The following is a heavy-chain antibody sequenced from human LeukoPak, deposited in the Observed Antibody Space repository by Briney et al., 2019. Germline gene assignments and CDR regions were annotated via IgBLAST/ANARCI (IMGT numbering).Heavy chain of an antibody. V-gene: IGHV3-21*01. D-gene: IGHD1-7*01. CDR3: ARGPGTAPFDWFDP. CDR1: GFTFSSYS. J-gene: IGHJ5*02. Sequence: GGSLRLSCAASGFTFSSYSMNWVRQAPGQGLEWVSSISSSSTYIYYADSVKGRFTISGDNAKNSLYLQMNTLRAEDTAVYYCARGPGTAPFDWFDPWGQGTLVTVSS. CDR2: ISSSSTYI.